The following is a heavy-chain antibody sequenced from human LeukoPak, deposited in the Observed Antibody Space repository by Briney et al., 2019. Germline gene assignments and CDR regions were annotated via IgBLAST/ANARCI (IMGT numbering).Heavy chain of an antibody. J-gene: IGHJ4*02. CDR2: IIPIFGTA. CDR1: GGTFSSYA. D-gene: IGHD3-22*01. V-gene: IGHV1-69*05. Sequence: SVKVSCKASGGTFSSYAISWVRQAPGQGLEWMGGIIPIFGTANYAQKFQGRVAMTRDMSTSTVYMQLSSLRSGDTAVYYCARDLKGYSDSSGYLPLGYWGQGTLVTVSS. CDR3: ARDLKGYSDSSGYLPLGY.